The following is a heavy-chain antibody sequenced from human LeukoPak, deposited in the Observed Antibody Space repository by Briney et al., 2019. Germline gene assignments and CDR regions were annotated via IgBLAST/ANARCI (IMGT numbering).Heavy chain of an antibody. CDR1: GFTFSSYG. Sequence: PGGSLRLSCAASGFTFSSYGMHWVRQAPGKGLEWVAVISYDGSNKYYADSVKGRFTISRDNSKNTLYLQMNSLRAEDTAVYYCAKEIAAATPPAFDIWGQGTMVTVSS. CDR2: ISYDGSNK. V-gene: IGHV3-30*18. D-gene: IGHD6-13*01. CDR3: AKEIAAATPPAFDI. J-gene: IGHJ3*02.